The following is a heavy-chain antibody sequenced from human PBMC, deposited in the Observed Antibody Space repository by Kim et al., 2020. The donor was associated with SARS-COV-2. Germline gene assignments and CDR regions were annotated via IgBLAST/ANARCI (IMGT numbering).Heavy chain of an antibody. Sequence: GGYLRLSCSASGFTFSSYTMHWVRQAPGKGLEYVSAVSSNGGSTYYADSVKGRFTISRDNSKNTLYLQMSSLRAEDTAVYYCVKPSYGSGSYYDYWGQGTLVTVSS. CDR1: GFTFSSYT. CDR2: VSSNGGST. D-gene: IGHD3-10*01. CDR3: VKPSYGSGSYYDY. V-gene: IGHV3-64D*09. J-gene: IGHJ4*02.